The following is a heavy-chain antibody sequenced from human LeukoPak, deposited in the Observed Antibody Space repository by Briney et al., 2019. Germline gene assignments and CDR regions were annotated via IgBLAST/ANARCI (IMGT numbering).Heavy chain of an antibody. CDR2: IYTGDNK. D-gene: IGHD1-7*01. CDR3: ARARSLYNWNYKGWFDP. Sequence: GGSLRLSCASSGFSVSGCCMSWVRQAPGKGLEWVSFIYTGDNKYYADSVKGRFTISRDNSKNALYLQMNSLRAEDTAVYYCARARSLYNWNYKGWFDPWGQGTLVTVSS. J-gene: IGHJ5*02. CDR1: GFSVSGCC. V-gene: IGHV3-66*02.